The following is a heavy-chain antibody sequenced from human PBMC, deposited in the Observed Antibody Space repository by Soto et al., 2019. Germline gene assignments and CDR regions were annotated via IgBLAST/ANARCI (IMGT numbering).Heavy chain of an antibody. V-gene: IGHV1-58*01. Sequence: SVKVSCKASGFPLSNSAVQWVRQARGQRLEWIGRIVVGTGNTDYAQKFQERVTITRDMSTRTAYMELSSLRSEDTAVYYCATNPHGNAWFHSSHYYGMDIWGQGTTVTVSS. CDR3: ATNPHGNAWFHSSHYYGMDI. CDR1: GFPLSNSA. J-gene: IGHJ6*02. D-gene: IGHD3-16*01. CDR2: IVVGTGNT.